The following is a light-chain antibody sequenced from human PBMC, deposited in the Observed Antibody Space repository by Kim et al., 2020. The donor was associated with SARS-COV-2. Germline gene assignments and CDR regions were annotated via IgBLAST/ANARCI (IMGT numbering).Light chain of an antibody. J-gene: IGLJ1*01. V-gene: IGLV2-8*01. CDR1: RTDVGGYNS. CDR3: SSYAGSNIYV. CDR2: DVN. Sequence: GQSVTISCPGTRTDVGGYNSVSWYQQHPGKAPKLMISDVNKRPSGVPDRSSGSKSGTTASLTVSGLQPEDEADYYCSSYAGSNIYVFGTGTKVTVL.